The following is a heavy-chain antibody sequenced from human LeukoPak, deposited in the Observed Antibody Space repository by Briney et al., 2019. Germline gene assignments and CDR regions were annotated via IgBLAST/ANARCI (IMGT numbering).Heavy chain of an antibody. CDR3: NGVIRDAFDI. CDR1: GFSFSSYS. CDR2: ISSSSKYI. V-gene: IGHV3-21*01. D-gene: IGHD3-16*02. J-gene: IGHJ3*02. Sequence: GGSLRLSCEDSGFSFSSYSMNWVRQAPGKGLDWVSSISSSSKYIYYADSVKGRFTISRDNAKNSLYLQMNSLRAEDTAVYYCNGVIRDAFDIWGQGTMVTVSS.